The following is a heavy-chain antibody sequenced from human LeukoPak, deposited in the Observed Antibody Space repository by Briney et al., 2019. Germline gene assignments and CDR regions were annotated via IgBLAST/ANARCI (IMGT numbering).Heavy chain of an antibody. CDR2: IYFSGTT. D-gene: IGHD5/OR15-5a*01. V-gene: IGHV4-59*12. CDR3: ARDTELKSRVDGRPRAFDI. J-gene: IGHJ3*02. CDR1: GGSISSYY. Sequence: SETLSLTCTVSGGSISSYYWSWIRQPPGKGLEWMGSIYFSGTTYYNPSLKSRVTISVDRSKNQFSLKLSSVTAADTAVYYCARDTELKSRVDGRPRAFDIWGQGTMVTVSS.